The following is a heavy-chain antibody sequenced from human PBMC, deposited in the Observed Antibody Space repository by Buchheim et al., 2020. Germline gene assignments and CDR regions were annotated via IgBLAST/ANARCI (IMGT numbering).Heavy chain of an antibody. J-gene: IGHJ4*02. Sequence: EVGLLESGGSLAQPGGSLILSCAASGFTFTSYLMMWVRQGPGKGLECVSTINGRCDNPYYADSVKGRFIISRDTSRNTIYLRMDSLRVEDTAIYYCAKVGSSAYFFEPWGRGTL. D-gene: IGHD2/OR15-2a*01. CDR3: AKVGSSAYFFEP. V-gene: IGHV3-23*01. CDR2: INGRCDNP. CDR1: GFTFTSYL.